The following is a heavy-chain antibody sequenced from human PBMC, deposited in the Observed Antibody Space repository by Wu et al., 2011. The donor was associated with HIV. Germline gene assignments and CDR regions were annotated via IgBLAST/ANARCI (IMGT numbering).Heavy chain of an antibody. J-gene: IGHJ4*02. CDR2: IIPIFGTA. D-gene: IGHD3-9*01. V-gene: IGHV1-69*05. CDR3: ARGGTILTVGNFDY. Sequence: QGLEWMGGIIPIFGTANYAQKFQGRVTITTDESTSTAYMELSSLRSEDTAVYYCARGGTILTVGNFDYWGQGTLVTVSS.